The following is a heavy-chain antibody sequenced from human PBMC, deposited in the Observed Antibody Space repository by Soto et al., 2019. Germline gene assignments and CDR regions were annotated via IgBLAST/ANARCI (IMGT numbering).Heavy chain of an antibody. D-gene: IGHD4-17*01. V-gene: IGHV4-61*01. CDR3: ARVNYGDYYYGMDV. Sequence: PSETLSLTCTVSGGSVSSGSYYWSWIRQPPGKGLEWIGYIYYTGSANYNASLKSRLTISVDTSKNQFSLKLSSVTAADTALYYCARVNYGDYYYGMDVWGQGTTVTVSS. CDR2: IYYTGSA. J-gene: IGHJ6*02. CDR1: GGSVSSGSYY.